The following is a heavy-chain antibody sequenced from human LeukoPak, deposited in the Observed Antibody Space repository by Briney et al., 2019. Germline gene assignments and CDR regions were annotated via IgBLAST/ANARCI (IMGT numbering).Heavy chain of an antibody. CDR3: AKDPANKRAGYFDY. Sequence: ASVKVSCKASGYTFTGYYMHWVRQAPGQGLEWMGWINPNSGGTNYAQKFQGRVTMTRDTSISTAYMELSRLRSDDTAVYYCAKDPANKRAGYFDYWGQGTLVTVSS. V-gene: IGHV1-2*02. D-gene: IGHD1-1*01. CDR2: INPNSGGT. CDR1: GYTFTGYY. J-gene: IGHJ4*02.